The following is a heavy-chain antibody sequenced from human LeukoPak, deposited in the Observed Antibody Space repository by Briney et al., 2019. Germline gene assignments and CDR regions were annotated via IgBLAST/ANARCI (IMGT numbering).Heavy chain of an antibody. D-gene: IGHD2-21*01. J-gene: IGHJ5*02. CDR3: ARGIPLLKWFDP. V-gene: IGHV4-34*01. CDR2: IHQSGSA. Sequence: SETLSLTCAVHGGSFSGYYWTWIRQPPGKGLEWIGEIHQSGSANYNPSLKSRLTMSVDTSKNQFSLKMTSVTAADTAMYYCARGIPLLKWFDPWGLGTLVTVSS. CDR1: GGSFSGYY.